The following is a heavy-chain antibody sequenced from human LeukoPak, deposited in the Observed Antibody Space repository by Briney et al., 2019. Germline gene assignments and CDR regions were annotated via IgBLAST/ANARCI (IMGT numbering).Heavy chain of an antibody. V-gene: IGHV3-48*03. Sequence: GGSLRLSCEASGFIFRSYDMAWVRQAPGKGLDWIAYIGGRTNFIFYADSVKGRFTISRDNANNSLFLQMNSLRPEDTAVYYCVRDLAAAGTWFDYWGQGTLVTVSS. CDR1: GFIFRSYD. CDR3: VRDLAAAGTWFDY. J-gene: IGHJ4*02. D-gene: IGHD6-13*01. CDR2: IGGRTNFI.